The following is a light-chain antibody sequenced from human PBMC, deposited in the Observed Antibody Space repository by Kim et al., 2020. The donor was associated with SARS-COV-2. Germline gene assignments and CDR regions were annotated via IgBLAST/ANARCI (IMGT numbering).Light chain of an antibody. CDR3: QAWDSRTAV. CDR1: KLGDKS. J-gene: IGLJ1*01. CDR2: EDR. V-gene: IGLV3-1*01. Sequence: LSPGQPASILCDGDKLGDKSVSWYQQRPGQSPVLVIYEDRQRPSGIPERFSGSNSGNTTTLTISGTQTVDEADYYCQAWDSRTAVFGSGTKVTVL.